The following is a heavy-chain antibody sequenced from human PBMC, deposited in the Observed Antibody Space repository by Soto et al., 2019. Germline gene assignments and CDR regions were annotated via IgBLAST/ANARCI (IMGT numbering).Heavy chain of an antibody. CDR3: ARGLLYCSGGSCYSGNFDY. CDR2: IYHSGST. CDR1: SGSISSSNW. D-gene: IGHD2-15*01. J-gene: IGHJ4*02. V-gene: IGHV4-4*02. Sequence: SETLSLTCAVSSGSISSSNWWSWVRQPPGKGLEWIGEIYHSGSTNYNPSLKSRVTISVDKSKNQFSLKLSSVTAADTALYYCARGLLYCSGGSCYSGNFDYWGQGTLVTVSS.